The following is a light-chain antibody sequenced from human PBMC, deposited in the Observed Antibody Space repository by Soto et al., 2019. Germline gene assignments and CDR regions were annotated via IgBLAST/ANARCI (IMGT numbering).Light chain of an antibody. CDR3: QQRSDWPPFT. J-gene: IGKJ2*01. CDR2: DAS. Sequence: EIVLTQSPVTLSLSPGERATIFCRASQDINNYLAWYQQKRGQAPRLLFYDASNRAIGIPARFSGSGSGTDFTLTITSLEPEDFAVYYCQQRSDWPPFTFGQGTKLEIK. V-gene: IGKV3-11*01. CDR1: QDINNY.